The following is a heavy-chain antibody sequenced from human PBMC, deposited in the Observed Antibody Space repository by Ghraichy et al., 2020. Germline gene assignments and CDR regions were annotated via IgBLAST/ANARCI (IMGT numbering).Heavy chain of an antibody. Sequence: SVKVSCKASGGTFSSYAISWVRQAPGQGLEWMGRIIPILGIANYAQKFQGRVTITADKSTSTAYMELSSLRSEDTAVYYCARRGTSGEDYDSYYYGMDVWGQGTTVTVSS. D-gene: IGHD3-22*01. CDR1: GGTFSSYA. CDR2: IIPILGIA. V-gene: IGHV1-69*04. J-gene: IGHJ6*02. CDR3: ARRGTSGEDYDSYYYGMDV.